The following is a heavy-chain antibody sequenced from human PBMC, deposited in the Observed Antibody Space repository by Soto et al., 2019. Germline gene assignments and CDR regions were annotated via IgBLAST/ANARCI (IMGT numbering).Heavy chain of an antibody. J-gene: IGHJ4*02. D-gene: IGHD1-1*01. Sequence: GASVKVSCKASGYTFTSYAMHWVRQAPGQRLEWMGWINAGNGNTKYSQKFQGRVTITRDTSASTAYMELSSLRSEDTAVYYCARVRLERPGDRGNDWGQGTLVTVSS. V-gene: IGHV1-3*01. CDR2: INAGNGNT. CDR3: ARVRLERPGDRGND. CDR1: GYTFTSYA.